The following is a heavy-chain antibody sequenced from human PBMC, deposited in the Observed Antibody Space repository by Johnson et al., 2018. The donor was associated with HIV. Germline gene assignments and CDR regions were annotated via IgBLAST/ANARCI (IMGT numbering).Heavy chain of an antibody. CDR2: IKQDGSEK. CDR3: ARDLLSRAFDI. Sequence: VQLVESGGGLVQPGGSLRLSCAASGFTFSSYWMSWVRQAPGKGLEWVANIKQDGSEKYYVDSVKGRFTIYRDNAKNSLYLQMNSLRAEDTAVYYCARDLLSRAFDIWGQGTMVTVSS. CDR1: GFTFSSYW. V-gene: IGHV3-7*01. J-gene: IGHJ3*02.